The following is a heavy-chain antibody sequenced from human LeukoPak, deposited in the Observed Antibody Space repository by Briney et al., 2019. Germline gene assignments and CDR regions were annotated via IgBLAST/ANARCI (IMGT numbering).Heavy chain of an antibody. V-gene: IGHV5-51*01. D-gene: IGHD1-1*01. Sequence: GESLKISCKGSGYSFTSYWIGWVRQMPGKGLEWMGIIYPGDSDTRYSPSFQGQVTISADKSISTAYLQWSSLKASDTAMYYCARQEAAERGYYYYYGMDVWGQGTLVTVSS. CDR3: ARQEAAERGYYYYYGMDV. CDR2: IYPGDSDT. CDR1: GYSFTSYW. J-gene: IGHJ6*02.